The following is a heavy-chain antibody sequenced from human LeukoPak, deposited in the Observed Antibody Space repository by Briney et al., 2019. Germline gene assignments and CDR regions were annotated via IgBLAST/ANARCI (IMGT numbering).Heavy chain of an antibody. CDR1: GGSISSYY. V-gene: IGHV4-59*08. Sequence: SETLSLTCTVSGGSISSYYWSWIRQPPGKGLEWIGYIYYSGSTNYNPSLKSRVTISVDTSKNQFSLKLSSVTAADTAVYYCARHQMSGIAAADLNWFDPWGQGTLVTVSS. J-gene: IGHJ5*02. CDR3: ARHQMSGIAAADLNWFDP. D-gene: IGHD6-13*01. CDR2: IYYSGST.